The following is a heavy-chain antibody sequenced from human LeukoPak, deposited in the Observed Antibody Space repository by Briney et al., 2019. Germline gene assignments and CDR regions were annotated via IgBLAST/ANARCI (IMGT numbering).Heavy chain of an antibody. V-gene: IGHV3-7*01. CDR3: ARDKSDRILWFGELLSTYYYYYMDV. CDR1: GFTFSSYW. CDR2: IKQDGSEK. J-gene: IGHJ6*03. Sequence: GGSLRLSCAASGFTFSSYWMSWARQAPGKGLEWVANIKQDGSEKYYVDSVKGRFTISRDNAKNSLYLQMNSLRAEDTAVYYCARDKSDRILWFGELLSTYYYYYMDVWGKGTTVTVSS. D-gene: IGHD3-10*01.